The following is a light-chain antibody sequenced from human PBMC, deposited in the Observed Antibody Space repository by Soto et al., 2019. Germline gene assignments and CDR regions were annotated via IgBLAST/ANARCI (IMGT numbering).Light chain of an antibody. Sequence: EIGLSQSPAILSLSPGEKATLSCRASQSVSGSLGWYQQKPGQAPRLIIYDASVRATGIPARFSGSGSGTDFTLTISSLEPEDFAVYYCQEGTYWPAFGGGTKVAIK. CDR2: DAS. V-gene: IGKV3-11*01. CDR3: QEGTYWPA. J-gene: IGKJ4*01. CDR1: QSVSGS.